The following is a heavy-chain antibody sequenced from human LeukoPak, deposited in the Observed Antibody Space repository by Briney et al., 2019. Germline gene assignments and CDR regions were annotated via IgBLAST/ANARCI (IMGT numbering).Heavy chain of an antibody. CDR2: ISYDGSNN. V-gene: IGHV3-30*04. D-gene: IGHD4-17*01. CDR1: GFTFSSYA. Sequence: GGSLRLSCAASGFTFSSYAMHWVRQAPGKGLEWVAVISYDGSNNYYADSVKGRFTISRDNSKNTLYLQMNSLRAEDTAVYYCARDRSVTTSFDYWGQGTLVTVSS. CDR3: ARDRSVTTSFDY. J-gene: IGHJ4*02.